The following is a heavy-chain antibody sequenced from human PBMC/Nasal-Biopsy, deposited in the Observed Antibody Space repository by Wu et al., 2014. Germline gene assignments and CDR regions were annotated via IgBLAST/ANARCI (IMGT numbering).Heavy chain of an antibody. CDR3: AHRGYCSGASCYTYFDH. J-gene: IGHJ4*02. V-gene: IGHV2-5*08. CDR2: IYWNDDT. Sequence: ALVKPTQTLTLTCALSGFSVNTNGMCLSWIRQPPGKALEWLALIYWNDDTRYSPSLKSRLTIKRDTSTDQVVLTMANMDPVDTATYFCAHRGYCSGASCYTYFDHWGQGXLVTVSS. CDR1: GFSVNTNGMC. D-gene: IGHD2-2*02.